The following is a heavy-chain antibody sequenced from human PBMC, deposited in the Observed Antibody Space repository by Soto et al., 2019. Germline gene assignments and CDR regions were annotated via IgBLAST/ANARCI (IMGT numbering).Heavy chain of an antibody. J-gene: IGHJ5*01. CDR2: INHSGST. CDR3: ARGLVTLGYYGSGSYFYNWFDS. Sequence: PSETLSLTCAVYGGSFSGYYWSWIRQPPGKGLEWIGEINHSGSTNYNPSLKSRVTISVDTSKNQFSLKLSSVTAADTAVYYCARGLVTLGYYGSGSYFYNWFDSWGQGTLVTVSS. D-gene: IGHD3-10*01. CDR1: GGSFSGYY. V-gene: IGHV4-34*01.